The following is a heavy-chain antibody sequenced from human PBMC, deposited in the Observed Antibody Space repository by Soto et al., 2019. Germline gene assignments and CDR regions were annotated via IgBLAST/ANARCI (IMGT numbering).Heavy chain of an antibody. Sequence: QVQLQESGPGLVKPSETLSLTCTVSGGSISSYYWSWIRQPPGKGLEWIGYIYYSGNTNYTPSLKSRVTKSVDTSKNQFSLKLSSVTAAVTAVYYCARHKRQLWRKLDDAFDIWGQATMVTVSS. J-gene: IGHJ3*02. D-gene: IGHD5-18*01. CDR2: IYYSGNT. CDR3: ARHKRQLWRKLDDAFDI. CDR1: GGSISSYY. V-gene: IGHV4-59*08.